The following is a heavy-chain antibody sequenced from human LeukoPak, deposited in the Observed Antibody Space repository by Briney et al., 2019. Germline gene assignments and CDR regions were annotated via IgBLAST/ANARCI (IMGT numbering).Heavy chain of an antibody. CDR3: AKDRYSGSWYYFDY. CDR1: GFTLSNYG. D-gene: IGHD6-13*01. V-gene: IGHV3-30*18. CDR2: ISYDGSEN. Sequence: GGSLRLSCAASGFTLSNYGMHWVRQAPGKGLEWVAVISYDGSENYYADSVKGRFTISRDKSKNTLYLQMNSLRAEDTAVYYCAKDRYSGSWYYFDYWGQGTLVTVSS. J-gene: IGHJ4*02.